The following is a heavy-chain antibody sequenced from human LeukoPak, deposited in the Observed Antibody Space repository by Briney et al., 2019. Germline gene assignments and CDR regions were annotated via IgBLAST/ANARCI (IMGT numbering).Heavy chain of an antibody. D-gene: IGHD3-22*01. CDR2: IYYNGIT. CDR1: GGSISNNY. V-gene: IGHV4-59*12. CDR3: PRAGYYYDSKRKFDP. Sequence: PSETLSLTCTVSGGSISNNYLSWIRQPPGKGLEWIGSIYYNGITYYHPSLKRRVTISVATSKNQFSHKLRSVTAADTAIYYCPRAGYYYDSKRKFDPWGQGTLVTVSS. J-gene: IGHJ5*02.